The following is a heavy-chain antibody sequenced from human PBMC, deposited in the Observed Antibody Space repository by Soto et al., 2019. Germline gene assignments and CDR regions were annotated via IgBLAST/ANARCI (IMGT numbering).Heavy chain of an antibody. J-gene: IGHJ4*02. CDR2: ISYDGSNK. CDR3: AKEGCSSNSCYTQGRGGEFDY. CDR1: GFTFSSYG. V-gene: IGHV3-30*18. D-gene: IGHD2-2*02. Sequence: GGSLRLSCAASGFTFSSYGMHWVRQAPGKGLEWVAVISYDGSNKYYADSVKGRFTISRDNSKNTLYLQMNSLRAEDTAVYYCAKEGCSSNSCYTQGRGGEFDYWGPGTLVTVSS.